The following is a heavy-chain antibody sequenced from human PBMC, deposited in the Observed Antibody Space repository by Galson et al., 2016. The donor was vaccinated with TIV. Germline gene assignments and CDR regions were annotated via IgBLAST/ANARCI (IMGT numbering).Heavy chain of an antibody. CDR1: GVTFSYFA. CDR2: IVPMFGTT. J-gene: IGHJ5*02. Sequence: SVKVSCKASGVTFSYFAFSWVRQAPGQGLEWMGGIVPMFGTTNYAQKFQGRVTISADESTTTAYLELGSRRSEDTSVYYCARGRGIYDSSGYFLFDHWGQGTLVTVSS. CDR3: ARGRGIYDSSGYFLFDH. V-gene: IGHV1-69*13. D-gene: IGHD3-22*01.